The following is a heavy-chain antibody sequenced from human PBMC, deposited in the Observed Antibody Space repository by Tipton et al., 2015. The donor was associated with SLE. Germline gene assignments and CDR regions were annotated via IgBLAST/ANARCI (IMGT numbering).Heavy chain of an antibody. D-gene: IGHD3-9*01. J-gene: IGHJ6*02. CDR3: ARDLDSYYGMDV. V-gene: IGHV3-23*01. CDR1: GFTFSSYA. CDR2: ISGSGGST. Sequence: LSLTCAASGFTFSSYAMSWGRQAPGKGLEWVSAISGSGGSTYYADSVKGRFTISRDNSKNTLYLQMNSLRAEDTAVYYCARDLDSYYGMDVWGQGTMVTVSS.